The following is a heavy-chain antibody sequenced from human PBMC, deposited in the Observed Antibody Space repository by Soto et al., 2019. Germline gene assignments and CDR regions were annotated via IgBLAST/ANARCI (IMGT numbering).Heavy chain of an antibody. D-gene: IGHD3-22*01. V-gene: IGHV4-39*01. CDR3: ARRRTDYYDSSGLPGPKAGNWFDP. CDR2: IYYSGST. J-gene: IGHJ5*02. CDR1: CGSIISSSYY. Sequence: PSETLSLTCTFSCGSIISSSYYWGWIRQPPGKGLEWIGSIYYSGSTYYNPSLKSRVTISVDTSKNQFSLKLSSVTAADTAVYYCARRRTDYYDSSGLPGPKAGNWFDPWGQGTLVTVSS.